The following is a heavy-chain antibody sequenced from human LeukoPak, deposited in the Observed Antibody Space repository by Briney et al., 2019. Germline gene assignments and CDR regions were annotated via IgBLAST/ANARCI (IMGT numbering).Heavy chain of an antibody. V-gene: IGHV3-30*18. Sequence: GGSLRLSCAASGFTFSNYGMHWVRQAPGKGLEWVAVISNDGSNKYHADSVRGRLTISRDNSKTTLYLQMNSLRVEDTAVYYCAKDRGYSDTSGFLDYWGQGTLVTASS. CDR2: ISNDGSNK. J-gene: IGHJ4*02. CDR3: AKDRGYSDTSGFLDY. CDR1: GFTFSNYG. D-gene: IGHD3-22*01.